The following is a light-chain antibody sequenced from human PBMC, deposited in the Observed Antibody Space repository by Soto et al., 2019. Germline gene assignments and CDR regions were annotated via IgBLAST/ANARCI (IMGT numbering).Light chain of an antibody. V-gene: IGKV3-20*01. CDR2: GAS. J-gene: IGKJ3*01. CDR1: QSVAANY. CDR3: HQYGTAPLT. Sequence: EVVLTQSPGTLSLSPGESATLSCRASQSVAANYLAWYQQKRGQAPRLLIYGASSRATGIPDRSSGSGSGTDFTRIISRLEPEDFSVYCCHQYGTAPLTFGPGTKVDIK.